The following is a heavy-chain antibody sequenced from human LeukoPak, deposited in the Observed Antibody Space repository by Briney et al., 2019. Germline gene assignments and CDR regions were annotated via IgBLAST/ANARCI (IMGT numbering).Heavy chain of an antibody. Sequence: SETPSLTCTVSGGSISSDYWSWIRQPPGKGLEWIGYIYYIGSTNYNPSLKSRVTISIDTSKNQFSLKLTSVTAADTAVYYCATSTGYDSSGYFQFDYWGQGTLVTVSS. D-gene: IGHD3-22*01. V-gene: IGHV4-59*01. CDR1: GGSISSDY. CDR2: IYYIGST. J-gene: IGHJ4*02. CDR3: ATSTGYDSSGYFQFDY.